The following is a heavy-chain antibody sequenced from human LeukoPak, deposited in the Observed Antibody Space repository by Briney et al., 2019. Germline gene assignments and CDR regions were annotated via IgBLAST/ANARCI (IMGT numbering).Heavy chain of an antibody. CDR1: GGSISSGDYY. D-gene: IGHD5-24*01. Sequence: SQTLSLTCTVSGGSISSGDYYWSWIRQPAGKGLEWIGRIYTSGSTNYNPSLKSRVTISVDTSKNQFSLKLSSVTAADTAVYYCAREYVERDDLAFDIWGQGTMVTVSS. J-gene: IGHJ3*02. CDR3: AREYVERDDLAFDI. CDR2: IYTSGST. V-gene: IGHV4-61*02.